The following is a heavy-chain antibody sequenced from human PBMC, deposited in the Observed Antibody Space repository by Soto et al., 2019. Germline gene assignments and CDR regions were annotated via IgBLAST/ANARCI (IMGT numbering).Heavy chain of an antibody. J-gene: IGHJ6*02. CDR2: ISYDGSNK. CDR1: GFTFSSYG. CDR3: AKHIQYSGSYYYYGMDV. Sequence: QVQLVESGGGVVQPGRSLRLSCAASGFTFSSYGMHWVRQAQGKGLEWVAVISYDGSNKYYADSVKGRFTISRDNSKNTLYLQMNSLRAEDTAVYYCAKHIQYSGSYYYYGMDVWGQGTTVTVSS. V-gene: IGHV3-30*18. D-gene: IGHD1-26*01.